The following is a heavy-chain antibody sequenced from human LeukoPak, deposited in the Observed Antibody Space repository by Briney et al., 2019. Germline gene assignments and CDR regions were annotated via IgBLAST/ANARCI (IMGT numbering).Heavy chain of an antibody. CDR2: ISSSGSYI. D-gene: IGHD3-10*01. CDR1: GFTFSTYS. V-gene: IGHV3-21*01. Sequence: GGSLRLSCAASGFTFSTYSMNWVRQAPGKGLEWVSSISSSGSYIYYADSVKGRFTISRDNAKNSLYLQMNSLRAEDTAVYYCAVYYYSSWNYADWGQGTLVTVSS. CDR3: AVYYYSSWNYAD. J-gene: IGHJ4*02.